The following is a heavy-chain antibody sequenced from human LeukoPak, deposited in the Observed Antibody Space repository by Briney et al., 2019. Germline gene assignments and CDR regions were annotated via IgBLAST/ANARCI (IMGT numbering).Heavy chain of an antibody. CDR3: ARDRTTLIDY. D-gene: IGHD1-14*01. CDR2: ITSSSGTI. CDR1: GFTFSSYS. Sequence: GGSLRLSCSASGFTFSSYSMDWVRQAPGKGLEWLSYITSSSGTIYYADSVKGRFTVSRDNAKNSLYLQMNSLRDEDTAVYYCARDRTTLIDYWGQGIQVTVSS. V-gene: IGHV3-48*02. J-gene: IGHJ4*01.